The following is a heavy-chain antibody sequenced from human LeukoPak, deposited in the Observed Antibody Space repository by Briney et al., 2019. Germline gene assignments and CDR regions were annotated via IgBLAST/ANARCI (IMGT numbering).Heavy chain of an antibody. CDR3: ARDFIDGYNYLDY. CDR1: AFTFSSYA. CDR2: ISYDGSNK. V-gene: IGHV3-30-3*01. Sequence: GGSLRLSCAASAFTFSSYAMHWVRQAPGKGLEWVAVISYDGSNKYYADSVKGRFTISRDNSKNTLYLQMNSLRAEDTAVYYCARDFIDGYNYLDYWGQGTLVTVSS. J-gene: IGHJ4*02. D-gene: IGHD5-24*01.